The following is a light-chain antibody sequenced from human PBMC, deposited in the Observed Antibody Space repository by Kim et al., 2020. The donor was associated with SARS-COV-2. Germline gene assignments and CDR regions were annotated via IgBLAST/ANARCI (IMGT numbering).Light chain of an antibody. V-gene: IGKV1-39*01. CDR3: QQTNSTPWT. CDR1: QSISTY. CDR2: AAS. J-gene: IGKJ1*01. Sequence: SPAGDRVTITCRASQSISTYLNWYLQKPGKAPQLLIYAASTLQSGVPSRFSGSGSGTDFTLTISSVQPEDFATYHCQQTNSTPWTFGQGTKVDIK.